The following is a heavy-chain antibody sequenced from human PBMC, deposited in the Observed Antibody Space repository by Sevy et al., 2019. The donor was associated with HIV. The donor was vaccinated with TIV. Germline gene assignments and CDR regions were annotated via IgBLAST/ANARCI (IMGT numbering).Heavy chain of an antibody. CDR2: IRSKAYGGTT. CDR1: GFTFGDYA. V-gene: IGHV3-49*03. CDR3: TSRYSSSWYNY. J-gene: IGHJ4*02. D-gene: IGHD6-13*01. Sequence: GGSLRLSCTASGFTFGDYAMSWFRQAPGKGLEWVGFIRSKAYGGTTEYAASVKGRFTISRDDSKSIAYLQMNSLKTEDTAVYYCTSRYSSSWYNYWGQGTLVTVSS.